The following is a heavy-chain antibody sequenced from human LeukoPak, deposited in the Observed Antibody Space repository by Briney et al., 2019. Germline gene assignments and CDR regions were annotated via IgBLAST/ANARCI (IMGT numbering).Heavy chain of an antibody. V-gene: IGHV4-34*10. Sequence: PSETLSLTCAVYGGSLSGDHWSWIRQTPGKGLEWTGKIHHSGSTNYNPSLKSRVAMSVDTSKTQFSLKLSSVTAADTAVYYCARSPYNWNYYYYYGMDVWGQGTTVTVSS. CDR3: ARSPYNWNYYYYYGMDV. CDR2: IHHSGST. D-gene: IGHD1-20*01. CDR1: GGSLSGDH. J-gene: IGHJ6*02.